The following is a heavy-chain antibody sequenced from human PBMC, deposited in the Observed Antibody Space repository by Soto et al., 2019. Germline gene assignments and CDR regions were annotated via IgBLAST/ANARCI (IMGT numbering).Heavy chain of an antibody. J-gene: IGHJ5*02. CDR1: GFTLSSYS. D-gene: IGHD2-2*03. Sequence: GGSLRLSCAPSGFTLSSYSMRWVRQAPGKGLEWVSAISGSGGSTYYADSVKGRFTISRDNSKNTLYLQMSSLRAEDTAVYYCAKDGYCTSTSCSTNWFDPWGQGTLVTVSS. V-gene: IGHV3-23*01. CDR2: ISGSGGST. CDR3: AKDGYCTSTSCSTNWFDP.